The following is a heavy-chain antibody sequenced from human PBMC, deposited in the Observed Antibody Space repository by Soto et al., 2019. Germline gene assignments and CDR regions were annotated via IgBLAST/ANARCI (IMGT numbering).Heavy chain of an antibody. J-gene: IGHJ4*02. V-gene: IGHV3-21*01. CDR2: ISSISSYI. Sequence: EVQLVESGGGLVKPGGSLRLSCAASGFTFSSYSMNWVRQAPGKGLEWVSSISSISSYIYYADSVKGRFTISRDNAKNSLYLQMNSKRAEDTAVYYCARDSVYCSSTSCDFDYWGQGTLVTVSS. CDR3: ARDSVYCSSTSCDFDY. D-gene: IGHD2-2*01. CDR1: GFTFSSYS.